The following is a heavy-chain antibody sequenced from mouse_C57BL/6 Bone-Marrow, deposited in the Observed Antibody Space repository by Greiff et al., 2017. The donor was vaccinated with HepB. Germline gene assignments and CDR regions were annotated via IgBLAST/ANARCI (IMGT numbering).Heavy chain of an antibody. Sequence: QVQLQQSDAELVKPGASVKISCKVSGYTFTDHTIHWMKQRPEQGLEWIGYIYPRDGSTKYNEKFKGKATLTADKSSSTSYMQLNSLTSEDSAVYFCARLWDGNYFHWYFDVWGTGTTVTVSS. J-gene: IGHJ1*03. CDR2: IYPRDGST. CDR3: ARLWDGNYFHWYFDV. D-gene: IGHD2-1*01. CDR1: GYTFTDHT. V-gene: IGHV1-78*01.